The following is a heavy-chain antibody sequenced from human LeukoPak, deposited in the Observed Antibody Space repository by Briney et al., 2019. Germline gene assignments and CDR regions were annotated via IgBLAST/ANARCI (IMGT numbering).Heavy chain of an antibody. CDR2: IDSGVSST. V-gene: IGHV3-74*01. CDR3: ARAVYSSSWYISYYFDY. J-gene: IGHJ4*02. D-gene: IGHD6-13*01. Sequence: PGGSLRLSCAASGFTFSSYWMHWVRQAPGKGLVWVSRIDSGVSSTIYADSVKGRFTISRDNAKNTLYLQMNSLRAEDTAVYYCARAVYSSSWYISYYFDYWGQGTLVTVSS. CDR1: GFTFSSYW.